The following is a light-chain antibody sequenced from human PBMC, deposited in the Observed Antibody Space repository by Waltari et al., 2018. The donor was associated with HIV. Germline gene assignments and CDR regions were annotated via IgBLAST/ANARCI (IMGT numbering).Light chain of an antibody. CDR1: QSVSTN. CDR2: GVS. V-gene: IGKV3-15*01. CDR3: QQYNDWPREFT. J-gene: IGKJ3*01. Sequence: EIVLTQSPATLSVSPGDRATLSFRASQSVSTNLAWYQHKPGQSPRLLIYGVSTRATGVPARFSGSGSGTEFTLTISSLQSEDLALYYCQQYNDWPREFTFGPGTKVDIK.